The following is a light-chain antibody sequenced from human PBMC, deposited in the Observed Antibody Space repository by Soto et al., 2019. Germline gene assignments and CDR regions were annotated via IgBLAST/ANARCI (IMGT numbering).Light chain of an antibody. CDR1: SSDVGGYNY. V-gene: IGLV2-14*01. CDR3: SSYTSSSTYV. J-gene: IGLJ1*01. Sequence: QSSRTNPASLSGSPGQSITISCTGTSSDVGGYNYVSWYQQHPGKAPKLMIYEVSNRPSGVSNRFSGSKSGNTASLTISGLQAEDEADYYCSSYTSSSTYVFGTGTKVTVL. CDR2: EVS.